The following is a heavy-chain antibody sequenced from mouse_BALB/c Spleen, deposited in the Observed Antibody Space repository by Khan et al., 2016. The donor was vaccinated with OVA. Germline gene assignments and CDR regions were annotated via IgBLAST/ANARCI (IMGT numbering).Heavy chain of an antibody. Sequence: QVQLKQSGPGLVAPSQSLSITCTVSGFSLTNYGVHLVRQPPGKGLEWLGVIWAGGNTNYTSALMSRLSISKDNSKSQVFVKMNSLQTDDTAMYCCARERGGFDYWGQGTTLTVSS. CDR3: ARERGGFDY. V-gene: IGHV2-9*02. J-gene: IGHJ2*01. CDR2: IWAGGNT. CDR1: GFSLTNYG.